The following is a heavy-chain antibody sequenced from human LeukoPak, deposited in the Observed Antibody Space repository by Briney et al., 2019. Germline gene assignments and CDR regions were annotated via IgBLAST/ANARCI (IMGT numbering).Heavy chain of an antibody. J-gene: IGHJ4*02. CDR2: ISGSGNKT. Sequence: PGGSLSLSCAASGFTFSHFAMSWVRQAPGKGLHWVSTISGSGNKTYDADSVKGRFTISRDNSKNTLYLQMTGLRAEDTAVYYCAKLKRVGIAPFDDWGQGTLVTVSS. D-gene: IGHD3-10*01. V-gene: IGHV3-23*01. CDR3: AKLKRVGIAPFDD. CDR1: GFTFSHFA.